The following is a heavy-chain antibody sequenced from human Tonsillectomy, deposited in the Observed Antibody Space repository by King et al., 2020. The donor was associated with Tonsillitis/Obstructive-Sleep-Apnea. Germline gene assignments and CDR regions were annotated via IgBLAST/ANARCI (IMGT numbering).Heavy chain of an antibody. CDR3: TRQIAAAGWNYGMDV. CDR1: GFTFGDYA. V-gene: IGHV3-49*04. J-gene: IGHJ6*02. D-gene: IGHD6-13*01. CDR2: IRSKAYGGTT. Sequence: VQLVESGGGLVQPGRSLRLSCTASGFTFGDYAMSWVRQAPGKGLEWVGFIRSKAYGGTTEYAASVKGRFTISRDDSKSIAYLQMNSLKTEDTAVYYCTRQIAAAGWNYGMDVWGQGTTVTVSS.